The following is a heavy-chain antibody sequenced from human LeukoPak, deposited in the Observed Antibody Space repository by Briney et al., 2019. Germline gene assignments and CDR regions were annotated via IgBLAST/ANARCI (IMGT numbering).Heavy chain of an antibody. CDR2: IKQDGSEK. Sequence: PGGSLRLSCAASGFTFSSYWVSWVRQAPGKGLEWVANIKQDGSEKYYVDSVKGRFTISRDNAKNSLYLQMNSLRAEDTAVYYCARAMVTTPDYWGQGTLVTVSS. CDR1: GFTFSSYW. V-gene: IGHV3-7*01. J-gene: IGHJ4*02. CDR3: ARAMVTTPDY. D-gene: IGHD4-17*01.